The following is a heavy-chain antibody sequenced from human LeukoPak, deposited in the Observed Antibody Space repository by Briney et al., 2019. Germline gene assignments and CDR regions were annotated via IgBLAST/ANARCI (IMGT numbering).Heavy chain of an antibody. CDR3: ARSGGPGTYHQLRYNWFDP. Sequence: GGSLRLSCAASGFTFSDYHMNWVRQAPGKGLEWLSSITTISHYIYYAGAVRGRFTISRDNAKNSLYLQMNSLRGEDTVVYYCARSGGPGTYHQLRYNWFDPWGQGTLVTVSS. D-gene: IGHD3-10*01. J-gene: IGHJ5*02. V-gene: IGHV3-21*01. CDR1: GFTFSDYH. CDR2: ITTISHYI.